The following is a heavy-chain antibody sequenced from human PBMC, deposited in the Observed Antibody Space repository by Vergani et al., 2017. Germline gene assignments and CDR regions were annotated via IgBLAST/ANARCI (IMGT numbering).Heavy chain of an antibody. J-gene: IGHJ4*02. Sequence: QVQLVQSGAEVKKPGASVKVSCKASGYTFTSYAMHWVRQAPGQRLEWMGWINAGNGNTKYSQQFQGRVTITRDTSASTAYMELSSLRAEDTAVYYCARVRYSSGWSFDYWGQGTLVTVSS. CDR2: INAGNGNT. CDR1: GYTFTSYA. V-gene: IGHV1-3*01. CDR3: ARVRYSSGWSFDY. D-gene: IGHD6-19*01.